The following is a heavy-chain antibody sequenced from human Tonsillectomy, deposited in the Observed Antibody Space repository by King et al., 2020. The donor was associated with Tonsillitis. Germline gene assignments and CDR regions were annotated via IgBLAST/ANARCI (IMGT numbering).Heavy chain of an antibody. J-gene: IGHJ4*02. CDR2: IKHDGRET. Sequence: VQLVESGGGLVQPGGSLRLSCAASGFTFSSYWMTWVRQAPGKGLEWVANIKHDGRETFYVASVKGRFTISRDNAKNSLYLQMNSLRAEDTAVYYCAREGPPTTVITGFDYWGQGTLVTVSS. V-gene: IGHV3-7*03. CDR1: GFTFSSYW. CDR3: AREGPPTTVITGFDY. D-gene: IGHD4-23*01.